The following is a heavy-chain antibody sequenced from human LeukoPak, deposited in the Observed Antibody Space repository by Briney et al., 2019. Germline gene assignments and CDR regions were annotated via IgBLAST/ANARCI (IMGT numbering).Heavy chain of an antibody. J-gene: IGHJ4*02. CDR1: GFTFYDYA. Sequence: PGRSLRLSSAASGFTFYDYAMHWVRQAPGKGLEWVSGISWNSGSIGYADSVKGRFTISRDNAKNSLYLQMNSLRAEDTALYYCAKGEYYYDSSGYPIDYWGQGTLVTVSS. V-gene: IGHV3-9*01. D-gene: IGHD3-22*01. CDR3: AKGEYYYDSSGYPIDY. CDR2: ISWNSGSI.